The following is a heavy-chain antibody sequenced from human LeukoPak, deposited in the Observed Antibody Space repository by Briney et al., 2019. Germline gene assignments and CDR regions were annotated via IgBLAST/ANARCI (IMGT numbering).Heavy chain of an antibody. CDR2: INNSGGRT. D-gene: IGHD6-19*01. V-gene: IGHV3-23*01. Sequence: GGSLRLSCAASGFTFRSYAMAWVRQAPGKGLEWVSGINNSGGRTYYADSVKGRFTISRDNSKNTLYLQMNSLGAEDTAVYYCAHRDHNTGWYKFYFDYWGQGTLVTVSS. CDR3: AHRDHNTGWYKFYFDY. J-gene: IGHJ4*02. CDR1: GFTFRSYA.